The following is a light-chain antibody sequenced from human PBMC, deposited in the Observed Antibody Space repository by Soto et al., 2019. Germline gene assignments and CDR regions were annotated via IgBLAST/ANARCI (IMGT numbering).Light chain of an antibody. J-gene: IGLJ3*02. CDR3: QSYDSSLSGWV. CDR1: SSKIGAGYD. CDR2: GNS. Sequence: QPVPTQPPSVSGAPGQRVTISCTGSSSKIGAGYDVHWYQQLPGTAPKLLIYGNSNRPSGVPDRFSGSKTGTSASLAITGLQAEDEADYYCQSYDSSLSGWVFGGGTQLTVL. V-gene: IGLV1-40*01.